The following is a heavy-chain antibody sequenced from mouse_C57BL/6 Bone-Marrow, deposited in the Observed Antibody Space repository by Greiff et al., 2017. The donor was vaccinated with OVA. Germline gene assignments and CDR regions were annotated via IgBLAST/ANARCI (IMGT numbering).Heavy chain of an antibody. D-gene: IGHD1-3*01. CDR1: GFSLTSYG. CDR3: AKEGSSFYYYAMDY. V-gene: IGHV2-3*01. CDR2: IWGDGST. Sequence: VKVVESGPGLVAPSQSLSITCTVSGFSLTSYGVSWVRQPPGKGLEWLGVIWGDGSTNYHSALISRLSISKDNSKSQVFLKLNSLQTDDTATYYCAKEGSSFYYYAMDYWGQGTSVTVSS. J-gene: IGHJ4*01.